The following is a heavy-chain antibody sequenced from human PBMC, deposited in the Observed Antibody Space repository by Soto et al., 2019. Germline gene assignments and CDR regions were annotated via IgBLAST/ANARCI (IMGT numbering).Heavy chain of an antibody. V-gene: IGHV1-69*13. CDR3: ASSGVEYQLLSYYYYGMDV. CDR1: GGTFSSYA. D-gene: IGHD2-2*01. J-gene: IGHJ6*02. Sequence: ASVKVSCKASGGTFSSYAISWVRQAPGQGLEWMGGIIPIFGTANYAQKFQGRVTITADESTSTAYMELSSLRSEDTAVYYCASSGVEYQLLSYYYYGMDVWGQGTTVTVSS. CDR2: IIPIFGTA.